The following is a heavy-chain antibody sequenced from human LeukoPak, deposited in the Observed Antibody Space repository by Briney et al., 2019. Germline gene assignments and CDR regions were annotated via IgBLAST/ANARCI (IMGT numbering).Heavy chain of an antibody. CDR2: IYYSGST. D-gene: IGHD3-9*01. CDR3: ARGLRYFDWSPQGWFDP. Sequence: SETLSLTCTVSGGSISSSSYYWGWIRQPPGKGLEWIGSIYYSGSTYYNPSLKSRVTISVDTSKNQFSLKLRSVTAADTAVYYCARGLRYFDWSPQGWFDPWGQGTLVTVSS. CDR1: GGSISSSSYY. J-gene: IGHJ5*02. V-gene: IGHV4-39*07.